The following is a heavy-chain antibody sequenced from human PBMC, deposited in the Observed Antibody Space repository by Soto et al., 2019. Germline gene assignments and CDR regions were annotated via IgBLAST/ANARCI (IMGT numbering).Heavy chain of an antibody. CDR3: ARVGVRLGRIAARPQADPYYYAMDV. Sequence: QVQLQESGPGLVKPSETLSLTCTVSGGSVSSGSYSWSWIRQPPGKGLEWIGYIYNSGGTNYNPSLTTRVTISVDTSKNQFSLKLSSVTAGDTAVCYCARVGVRLGRIAARPQADPYYYAMDVWGQGTTVTVSS. J-gene: IGHJ6*02. CDR1: GGSVSSGSYS. V-gene: IGHV4-61*01. D-gene: IGHD6-6*01. CDR2: IYNSGGT.